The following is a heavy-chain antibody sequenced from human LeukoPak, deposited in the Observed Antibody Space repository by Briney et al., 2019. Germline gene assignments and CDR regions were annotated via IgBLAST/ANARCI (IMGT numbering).Heavy chain of an antibody. D-gene: IGHD4-11*01. V-gene: IGHV3-15*01. CDR2: IKRKVDGGPT. Sequence: ETLSLTCAVYGGSFSGYYWSWVRQAPGKGLEWVGRIKRKVDGGPTDYAAPVKGRFTISRDDSKNTLYLQMNSLKTEDTAVYYCTTPDYSNRFDYWGQGTLVTVSS. CDR3: TTPDYSNRFDY. J-gene: IGHJ4*02. CDR1: GGSFSGYY.